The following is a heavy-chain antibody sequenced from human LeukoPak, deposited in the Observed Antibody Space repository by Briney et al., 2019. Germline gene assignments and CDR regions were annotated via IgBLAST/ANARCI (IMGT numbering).Heavy chain of an antibody. CDR3: ARSGVGYYDFWSGYPRSNWFDP. CDR1: GGSFSGYY. D-gene: IGHD3-3*01. CDR2: INHSGST. Sequence: SETLSLTCAVYGGSFSGYYWSWIRQPPGKGLEWIGEINHSGSTNYNPSLKSRVTISVDTSKNQFSLKLSSVTAADTAVYYWARSGVGYYDFWSGYPRSNWFDPWGQGTLVTVSS. V-gene: IGHV4-34*01. J-gene: IGHJ5*02.